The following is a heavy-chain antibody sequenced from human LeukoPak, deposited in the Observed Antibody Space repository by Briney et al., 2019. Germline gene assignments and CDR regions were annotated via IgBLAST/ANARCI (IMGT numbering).Heavy chain of an antibody. Sequence: SGGSLRLSCAASGFTFSSYAMHWVRQAPGKGLEWVAVISYDGSNKYYADSVKGRFTISRDNSKNTLYLQMRNLRVDDTAVYYCAISPLRGYFDLWGRGTLVTVSS. J-gene: IGHJ2*01. CDR1: GFTFSSYA. CDR3: AISPLRGYFDL. V-gene: IGHV3-30*04. D-gene: IGHD5-12*01. CDR2: ISYDGSNK.